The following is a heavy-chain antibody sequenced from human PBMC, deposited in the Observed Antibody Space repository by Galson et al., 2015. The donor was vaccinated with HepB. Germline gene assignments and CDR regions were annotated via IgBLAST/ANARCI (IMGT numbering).Heavy chain of an antibody. CDR1: GFTFSSYA. Sequence: SLRLSCAASGFTFSSYAMHWVRQAPGKGLEYVSAISSNGGSTYYANSVKGRFTISRDNSKNTLYLQMGSLRAEDMAVYYCARFRGDSHFDYWGQGTLVTVSS. CDR2: ISSNGGST. J-gene: IGHJ4*02. CDR3: ARFRGDSHFDY. D-gene: IGHD3-10*01. V-gene: IGHV3-64*01.